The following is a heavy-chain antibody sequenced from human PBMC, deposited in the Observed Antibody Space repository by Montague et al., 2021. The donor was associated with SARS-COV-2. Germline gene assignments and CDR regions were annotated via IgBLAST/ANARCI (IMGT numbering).Heavy chain of an antibody. CDR2: ISSRGSTI. Sequence: SLRLSCAASEFTFSSYEMNWVRQAPGKGLEWVSYISSRGSTIYYADSVKGRFTISRDNAKNSLYLQMNSLRVEDTAVYYCAGDGGSRCDSSGYCPYYYYGMDVWGQGTTVTVSS. V-gene: IGHV3-48*03. CDR1: EFTFSSYE. CDR3: AGDGGSRCDSSGYCPYYYYGMDV. D-gene: IGHD3-22*01. J-gene: IGHJ6*02.